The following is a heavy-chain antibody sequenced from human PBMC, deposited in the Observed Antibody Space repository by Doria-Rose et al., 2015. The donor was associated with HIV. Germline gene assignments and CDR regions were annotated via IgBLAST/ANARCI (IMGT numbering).Heavy chain of an antibody. CDR3: AKAPIIGPKYYFYMDV. D-gene: IGHD3-3*01. CDR1: GFSFESYA. J-gene: IGHJ6*03. CDR2: ISWDSGAK. Sequence: VQLVQSGGGLVQPGRSLRLSCVGSGFSFESYAMHWVRPAPGKGLEWVAGISWDSGAKGNADSVEGRFTISRGNAKKSVYLEMRSLRPEDTAFYYCAKAPIIGPKYYFYMDVRGKGTSVTVSS. V-gene: IGHV3-9*01.